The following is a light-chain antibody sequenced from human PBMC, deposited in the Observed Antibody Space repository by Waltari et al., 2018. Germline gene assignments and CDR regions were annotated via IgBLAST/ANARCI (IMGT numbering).Light chain of an antibody. V-gene: IGLV2-14*01. CDR1: SSAVGFFNS. Sequence: QSALTQPTSVSGSPGQSITIPSTGTSSAVGFFNSVSLYQQYPGKVPQPLIYDVSDRPSGVSSRFSGSKSGNTASLTISGLQADDEADYYCNSYTGSSSWVFGGGTKLTVL. CDR2: DVS. CDR3: NSYTGSSSWV. J-gene: IGLJ3*02.